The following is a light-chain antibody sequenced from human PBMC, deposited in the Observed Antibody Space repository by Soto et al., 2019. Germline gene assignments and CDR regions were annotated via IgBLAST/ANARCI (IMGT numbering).Light chain of an antibody. Sequence: QSVLTQPASVSGSPGQSITISCTGTSSDVGSYNLVSWYQQHPGKAPKLMIYEVSKRPSGVSNRFSGSKSGNTASLTISGLRAEDEADYYCCSYAGSSTLNVVFGGGTKVTVL. CDR2: EVS. V-gene: IGLV2-23*02. J-gene: IGLJ2*01. CDR1: SSDVGSYNL. CDR3: CSYAGSSTLNVV.